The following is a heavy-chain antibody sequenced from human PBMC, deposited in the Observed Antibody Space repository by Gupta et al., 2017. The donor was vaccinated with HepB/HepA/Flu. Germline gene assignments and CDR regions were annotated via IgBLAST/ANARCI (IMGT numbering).Heavy chain of an antibody. CDR1: GLSPTADEMG. CDR3: ARGKHGPTIYGNWFDP. CDR2: TYWNGYK. D-gene: IGHD3-3*01. J-gene: IGHJ5*02. V-gene: IGHV2-5*01. Sequence: QITLKESGPTLVKPTQTLTLTCAFSGLSPTADEMGVGWIRQPPGKALEWLAVTYWNGYKRYNSSLRSRLTITKDTSKNQVVLTMTNMDPVDTATYYCARGKHGPTIYGNWFDPWGQGTLVAVSS.